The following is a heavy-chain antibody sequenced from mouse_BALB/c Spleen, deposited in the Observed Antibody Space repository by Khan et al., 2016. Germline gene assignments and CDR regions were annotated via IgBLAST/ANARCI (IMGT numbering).Heavy chain of an antibody. CDR1: GFDFSRFW. J-gene: IGHJ2*01. V-gene: IGHV4-1*02. Sequence: EVKLLESGGGLVQPGGSLKLPCAASGFDFSRFWMSWVRQAPGKGLEWIGEINPDTITIDYTPSLKDRFIISRDNAKETLYLQMSKVRSEDTALYYCAKGNYVPGSLDYWGQGTTLTVSS. CDR3: AKGNYVPGSLDY. D-gene: IGHD2-1*01. CDR2: INPDTITI.